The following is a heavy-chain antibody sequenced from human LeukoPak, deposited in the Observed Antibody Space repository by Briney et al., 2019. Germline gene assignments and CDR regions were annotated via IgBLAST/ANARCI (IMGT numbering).Heavy chain of an antibody. Sequence: SETLSLTCAVSGWSFSGYYWSWIRQPPGKGLEWVGEINHSGTTNYNPSLKSRVTISVDTSKNQFSLKLSSVTAADRAVYYCARLLYCSSTSCYTPHDAFDIWGQGTMVTVSS. CDR3: ARLLYCSSTSCYTPHDAFDI. D-gene: IGHD2-2*02. CDR1: GWSFSGYY. V-gene: IGHV4-34*01. J-gene: IGHJ3*02. CDR2: INHSGTT.